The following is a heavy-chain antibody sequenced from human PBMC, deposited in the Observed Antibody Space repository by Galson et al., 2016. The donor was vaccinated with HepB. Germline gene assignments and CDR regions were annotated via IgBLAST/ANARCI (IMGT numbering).Heavy chain of an antibody. CDR3: AGEPNYNYYGFDV. D-gene: IGHD1-26*01. J-gene: IGHJ6*02. CDR1: GFTFSTSA. Sequence: SLRLSCAASGFTFSTSAMSWVRQAPGKGLEWVSAIANSGGSTYTADSVKGRFTISGDNSKNTLYLQMDSLRVEDSAVYYCAGEPNYNYYGFDVWGQGTTVAVSS. V-gene: IGHV3-23*01. CDR2: IANSGGST.